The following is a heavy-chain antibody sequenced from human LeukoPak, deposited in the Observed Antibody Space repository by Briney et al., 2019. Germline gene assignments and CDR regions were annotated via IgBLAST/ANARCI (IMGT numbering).Heavy chain of an antibody. V-gene: IGHV3-7*03. Sequence: GGSLRLSCAGSGFTFSSHWIGWVRQAPGKGLQWVANINEDGSEKHYVDSVKGRFTISRDNAENSLYLQMNSLRAEDTAVYYCASGGHLDWWGQGALVTVAS. CDR1: GFTFSSHW. D-gene: IGHD3-16*01. J-gene: IGHJ4*02. CDR2: INEDGSEK. CDR3: ASGGHLDW.